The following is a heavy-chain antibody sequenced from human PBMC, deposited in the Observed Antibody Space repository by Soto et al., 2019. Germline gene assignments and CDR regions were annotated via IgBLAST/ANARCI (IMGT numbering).Heavy chain of an antibody. D-gene: IGHD3-16*02. CDR3: ARAQGYTRSHYYGLDV. CDR2: IIPIFGTA. V-gene: IGHV1-69*13. CDR1: GGTFSSYA. J-gene: IGHJ6*02. Sequence: SVKVSCKASGGTFSSYAISWVRQAPGQGLEWMGGIIPIFGTANYAQKFQGRVTITADESTSTAYMELSSLRSEDTAVYYCARAQGYTRSHYYGLDVWGQGTTVTVSS.